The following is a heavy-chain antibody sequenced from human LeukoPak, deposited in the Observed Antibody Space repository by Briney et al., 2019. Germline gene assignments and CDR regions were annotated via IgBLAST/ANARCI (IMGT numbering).Heavy chain of an antibody. CDR2: VYYSGST. Sequence: NPSETLSLTCTVSSGSIGSSSNYWGWIRQAPGKGLEWIGNVYYSGSTFYNPSLKSRVTISVDTSKNQFSLKLRSVTAADTAIYYCARASFNVVFGNWFDPWGQGTLVTVSS. J-gene: IGHJ5*02. CDR1: SGSIGSSSNY. V-gene: IGHV4-39*01. CDR3: ARASFNVVFGNWFDP. D-gene: IGHD2-8*01.